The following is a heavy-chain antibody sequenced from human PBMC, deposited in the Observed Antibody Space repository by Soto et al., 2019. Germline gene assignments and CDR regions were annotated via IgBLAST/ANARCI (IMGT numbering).Heavy chain of an antibody. Sequence: QVQLVQSGPEVKKSGASVKVSCKASGYTFTSYGFIWVRQAPGQGLEWMGWISAYNGNSNYAQSLQGRITMTTDTSTSTGYMELRSLRSDDTAVYYCARGDYYDTTGGFFDYWGQGTLVTVSS. CDR3: ARGDYYDTTGGFFDY. V-gene: IGHV1-18*04. D-gene: IGHD3-22*01. CDR2: ISAYNGNS. CDR1: GYTFTSYG. J-gene: IGHJ4*02.